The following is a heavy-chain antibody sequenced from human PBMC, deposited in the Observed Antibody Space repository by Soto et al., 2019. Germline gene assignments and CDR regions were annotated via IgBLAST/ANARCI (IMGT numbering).Heavy chain of an antibody. CDR1: GGSISSYY. J-gene: IGHJ4*02. Sequence: QVQLQESGPGLVKPSETLSLTCTVSGGSISSYYWSWIRQPPGKGLEWIGSIYYSGSTNYIPSLKSRVTISVETYKNQFSLKLSSVTAADTAVYYCARTYGDYVFDYWGQGTLVTVSS. D-gene: IGHD4-17*01. CDR3: ARTYGDYVFDY. V-gene: IGHV4-59*01. CDR2: IYYSGST.